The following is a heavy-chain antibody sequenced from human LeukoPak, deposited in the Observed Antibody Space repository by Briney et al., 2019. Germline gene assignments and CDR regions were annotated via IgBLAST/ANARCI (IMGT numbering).Heavy chain of an antibody. V-gene: IGHV4-39*01. D-gene: IGHD4-17*01. J-gene: IGHJ2*01. CDR1: GASISSSTYY. CDR2: IDYSGNT. CDR3: TTHKDYGDYVGWYFDL. Sequence: SETLSLTCTVSGASISSSTYYWAWIRQPPGKGLEWIGSIDYSGNTYYNSSLKSRVTLSVDTSTNQLSLRVNSVTAADTAVYYCTTHKDYGDYVGWYFDLWGRGTLVSVSS.